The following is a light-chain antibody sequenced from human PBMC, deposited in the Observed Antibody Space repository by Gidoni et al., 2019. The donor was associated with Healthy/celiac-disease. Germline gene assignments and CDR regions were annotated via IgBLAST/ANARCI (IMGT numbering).Light chain of an antibody. CDR3: CSYAGSYTPWV. CDR2: DVS. CDR1: SSDVGGYNY. J-gene: IGLJ3*02. Sequence: QSALTQPRSVSGSPGQPVTISCTGTSSDVGGYNYVSWYQQHPGKAPKLVIYDVSKRPSGVPDRFSGSKSSNTASLTISGLQAEDEADYYCCSYAGSYTPWVFGGGTKLTVL. V-gene: IGLV2-11*01.